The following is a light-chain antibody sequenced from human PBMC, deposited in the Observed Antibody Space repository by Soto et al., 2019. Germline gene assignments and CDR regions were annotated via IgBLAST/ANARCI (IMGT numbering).Light chain of an antibody. V-gene: IGLV2-23*02. CDR2: EVS. Sequence: LTQPASVSGSPGQSITISCTGTSSDVGSYNLVSWYQQHPGKAPKLMIYEVSKRPSGVSNRFSGSKSGNTASLTISGLQAEDEADYYCCSYAGSSTFHVFGTGTKVTVL. CDR3: CSYAGSSTFHV. J-gene: IGLJ1*01. CDR1: SSDVGSYNL.